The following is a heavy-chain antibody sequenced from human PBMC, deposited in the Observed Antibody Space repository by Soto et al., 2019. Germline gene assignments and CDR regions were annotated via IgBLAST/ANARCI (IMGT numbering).Heavy chain of an antibody. V-gene: IGHV4-34*01. J-gene: IGHJ4*02. D-gene: IGHD2-8*02. CDR1: GGSFSGYD. Sequence: QVQLLQWGAGLLKPSETLSLTCAVYGGSFSGYDWTWIRQPPGTGLEWIGEINHSGSSNYNPSLKSRVTISVDTSKNQFSLKLTSVTAADTAVYYCARDKITGLFDYWGQGTLVTVSS. CDR2: INHSGSS. CDR3: ARDKITGLFDY.